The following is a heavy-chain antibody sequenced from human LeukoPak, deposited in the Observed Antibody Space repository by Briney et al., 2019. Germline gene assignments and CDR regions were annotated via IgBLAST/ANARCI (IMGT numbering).Heavy chain of an antibody. V-gene: IGHV4-59*01. J-gene: IGHJ6*02. CDR2: IYYSGST. Sequence: PSETLSLTCTVSGGSISSYYWSWIRQPPGKGLEWLGYIYYSGSTNYNPSLKSRVTISVDTSKNQFSPKLSSVTAADTAVYYCARELWFEYYYYGMDVWGQGTTVTVSS. CDR3: ARELWFEYYYYGMDV. CDR1: GGSISSYY. D-gene: IGHD5-18*01.